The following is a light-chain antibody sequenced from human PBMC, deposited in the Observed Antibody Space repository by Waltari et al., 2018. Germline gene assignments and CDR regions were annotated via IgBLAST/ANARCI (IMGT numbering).Light chain of an antibody. V-gene: IGKV3-11*01. CDR1: QNVSIF. CDR3: QQRSSWPPIT. CDR2: DVD. J-gene: IGKJ5*01. Sequence: EIVLTQSPATLSVSPGERATVSCRASQNVSIFLAWYQHKPGQAPRLIIYDVDNRATGIPPRFGGSGSGTDFTLTISRFESEDSAVYSCQQRSSWPPITFGQGTRLEIK.